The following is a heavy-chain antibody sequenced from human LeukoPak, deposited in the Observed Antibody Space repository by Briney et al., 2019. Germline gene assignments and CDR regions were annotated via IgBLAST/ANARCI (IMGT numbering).Heavy chain of an antibody. V-gene: IGHV1-2*02. Sequence: ASVKASCKASGYTFTGYYIHWVRQAPGQGLEWMGWINPNSDYTFYAQKFQGRVTLTRDTSISTVYMELTTLTSDDTALYYCAVAPGDYWGQGTLVSVSA. CDR2: INPNSDYT. CDR3: AVAPGDY. CDR1: GYTFTGYY. D-gene: IGHD2-21*01. J-gene: IGHJ4*02.